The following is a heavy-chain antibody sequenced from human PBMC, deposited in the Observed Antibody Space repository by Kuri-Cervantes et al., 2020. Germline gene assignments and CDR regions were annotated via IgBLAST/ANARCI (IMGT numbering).Heavy chain of an antibody. CDR3: ASGYSSGWYSGGRDY. V-gene: IGHV3-74*01. D-gene: IGHD6-19*01. CDR2: INSDGSST. J-gene: IGHJ4*02. Sequence: GESLKISCAASGLTFSSYWMHWVRQAPGKGLVWVSRINSDGSSTSYADSVKGRFTISRDNAKNTLYLQMNSLRAEDTAIYYCASGYSSGWYSGGRDYWGQGTLVTVSS. CDR1: GLTFSSYW.